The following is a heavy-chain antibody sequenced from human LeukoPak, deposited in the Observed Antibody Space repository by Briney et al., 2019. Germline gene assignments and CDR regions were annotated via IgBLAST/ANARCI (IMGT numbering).Heavy chain of an antibody. D-gene: IGHD3-22*01. CDR3: ARTTKYYYDSSGYAFDI. Sequence: ASVKVSCKASGYTFSSFFVHWVRQAPGHGLEWMGIINPTYGSTSVAQKFEGRVSMTRDTSTSTVFLEVSSLRPEDTAVYYCARTTKYYYDSSGYAFDIWGQGTMVTVSS. CDR2: INPTYGST. J-gene: IGHJ3*02. V-gene: IGHV1-46*01. CDR1: GYTFSSFF.